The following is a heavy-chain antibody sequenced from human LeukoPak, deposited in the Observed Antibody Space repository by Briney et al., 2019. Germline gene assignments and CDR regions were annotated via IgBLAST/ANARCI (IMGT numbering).Heavy chain of an antibody. CDR3: AKFEVTSSGYTFVI. CDR2: FFQSGSR. V-gene: IGHV4-30-2*01. D-gene: IGHD3-10*01. Sequence: TLSLTCAASGGSVSSAGYCWSWIRPPPGRGRECIGYFFQSGSRYYNPCLESRVTISLGRSRNQVSLKLGSVTAAGTGVYYCAKFEVTSSGYTFVIWGGGTRVTVSS. CDR1: GGSVSSAGYC. J-gene: IGHJ3*02.